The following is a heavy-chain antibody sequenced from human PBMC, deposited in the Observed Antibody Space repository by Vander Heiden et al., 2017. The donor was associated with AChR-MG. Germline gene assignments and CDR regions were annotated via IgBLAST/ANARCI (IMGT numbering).Heavy chain of an antibody. CDR1: GFTFSAYW. Sequence: EVQLVESGGGLVQPGGSMRLSCAASGFTFSAYWMPWVRQPQGKGLEWLSRTNDNGRSANYADSVKGRFTISRDNAKNTLYLQMNSLRAEDTAVYFCARQGPGGGDYWGQGTLVTVSS. J-gene: IGHJ4*02. CDR3: ARQGPGGGDY. D-gene: IGHD3-16*01. V-gene: IGHV3-74*01. CDR2: TNDNGRSA.